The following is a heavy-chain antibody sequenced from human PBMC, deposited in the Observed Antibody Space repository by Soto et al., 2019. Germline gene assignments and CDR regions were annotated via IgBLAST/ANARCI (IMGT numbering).Heavy chain of an antibody. D-gene: IGHD2-15*01. CDR3: ARDGGYCSGGSCYWDFDY. CDR1: GFTFSSYG. V-gene: IGHV3-33*01. J-gene: IGHJ4*02. CDR2: IWYDGSNK. Sequence: QVQLVESGGGVVQPGRSLRLSCAASGFTFSSYGMHWVRQAPGKGLEWVAVIWYDGSNKYYADCVKGRFTISRDNSKNTLYLQMNSLRAAATAVYYCARDGGYCSGGSCYWDFDYWGQGTLVTVSS.